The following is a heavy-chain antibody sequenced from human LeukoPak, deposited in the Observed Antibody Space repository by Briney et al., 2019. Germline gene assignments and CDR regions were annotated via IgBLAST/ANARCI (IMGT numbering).Heavy chain of an antibody. CDR3: GSKGIAAAGGWFDP. J-gene: IGHJ5*02. Sequence: PSETLSLTCAVYGGSFSGYYWSWIRQPPGKGLEWIGEINHSGSTNYNPSLKSRVTISVDTSKNQFSLKLSSVTAADTAVYYCGSKGIAAAGGWFDPWGQGTLVTVSS. CDR2: INHSGST. CDR1: GGSFSGYY. D-gene: IGHD6-13*01. V-gene: IGHV4-34*01.